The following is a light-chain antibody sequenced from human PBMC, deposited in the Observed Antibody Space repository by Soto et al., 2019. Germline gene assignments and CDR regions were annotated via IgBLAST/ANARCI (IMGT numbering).Light chain of an antibody. CDR3: QQYYGTPPT. V-gene: IGKV4-1*01. J-gene: IGKJ1*01. CDR2: WAS. CDR1: QSVLYSSNNKNY. Sequence: DIVLTQSPDSLAVSLGERATINCKSSQSVLYSSNNKNYLAWYQQKPGQPPNLLIYWASTRESGVPDRFSGSGSGTDFTLTISSLQAEDVAVYYCQQYYGTPPTFGRGTMVEIK.